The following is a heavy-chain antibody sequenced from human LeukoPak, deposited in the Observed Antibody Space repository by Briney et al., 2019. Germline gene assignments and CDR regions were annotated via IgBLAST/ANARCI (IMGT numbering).Heavy chain of an antibody. CDR2: IYPGDSDT. D-gene: IGHD2-2*01. J-gene: IGHJ6*03. Sequence: GESLKISCKGSGYSFTSYWIGWVRQMPGKGLEWMGIIYPGDSDTRYSPSFQGQVTISADKSISTAYLQWSSLKASDTAMYYCARHSPLGYQLLSHYYYYYYMDVWGKGTTVTVSS. CDR1: GYSFTSYW. V-gene: IGHV5-51*01. CDR3: ARHSPLGYQLLSHYYYYYYMDV.